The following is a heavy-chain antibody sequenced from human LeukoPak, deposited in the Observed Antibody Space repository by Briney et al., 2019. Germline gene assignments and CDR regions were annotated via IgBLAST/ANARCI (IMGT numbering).Heavy chain of an antibody. CDR2: ISSSSSTI. D-gene: IGHD6-6*01. V-gene: IGHV3-48*04. J-gene: IGHJ6*04. Sequence: PGGSLRLSCAASGFTFSSYSMNWVRQAPGKGLEWVSYISSSSSTIYYADSVKGRFTISRDNAKNSLYLQMNSLSAEDTAVYYCAREGNPIYSSSAHGDVWGKGTTVTVSS. CDR3: AREGNPIYSSSAHGDV. CDR1: GFTFSSYS.